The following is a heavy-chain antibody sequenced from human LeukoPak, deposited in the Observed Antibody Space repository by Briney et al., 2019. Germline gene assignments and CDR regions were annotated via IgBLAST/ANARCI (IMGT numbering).Heavy chain of an antibody. J-gene: IGHJ4*02. D-gene: IGHD3-3*01. V-gene: IGHV3-23*01. CDR3: AKIRSGYYFDY. CDR1: GFTFSSYA. Sequence: GGSLRLSCAASGFTFSSYAMSWVRQAPGKGLEWVSAISGSCATTYYADSVKGRFTISRDNSKNTLYLQMNSLRAEDTAVYYCAKIRSGYYFDYWGQGTLVTVSS. CDR2: ISGSCATT.